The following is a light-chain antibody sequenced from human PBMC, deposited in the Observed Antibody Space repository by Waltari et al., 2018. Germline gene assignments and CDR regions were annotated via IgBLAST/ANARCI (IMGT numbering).Light chain of an antibody. J-gene: IGLJ3*02. V-gene: IGLV1-47*01. CDR2: RNN. CDR3: AAWDASLSAWL. Sequence: QSVLTQPHSASGTPGQRVTISCSGSSSNIGSHYVYCYQHLPGTAPKLLIYRNNRRPSGVPGRFSCSKSDTSAYLAISGLRSEDGADYYCAAWDASLSAWLFGGGTKVTVL. CDR1: SSNIGSHY.